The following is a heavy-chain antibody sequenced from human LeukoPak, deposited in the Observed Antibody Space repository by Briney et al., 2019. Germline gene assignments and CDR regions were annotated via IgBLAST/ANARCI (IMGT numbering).Heavy chain of an antibody. CDR2: VSVSGGAT. V-gene: IGHV3-48*03. D-gene: IGHD6-13*01. CDR3: ARKTDRPGAVGRDRYFDL. CDR1: GFTFSNYE. J-gene: IGHJ2*01. Sequence: PGGSLRLSCAASGFTFSNYEMIWVRQAPGKGLEWLSYVSVSGGATEYAGSVKGRFTTSRDDAKNTLYLQMNTLRAEDTAIYYCARKTDRPGAVGRDRYFDLWGRGTLVTVSS.